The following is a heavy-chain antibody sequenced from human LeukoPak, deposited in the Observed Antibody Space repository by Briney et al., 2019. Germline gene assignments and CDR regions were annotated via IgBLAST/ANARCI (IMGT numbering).Heavy chain of an antibody. D-gene: IGHD2-2*01. CDR3: ARDRLGYCSSTSCRDAFDI. J-gene: IGHJ3*02. V-gene: IGHV4-4*07. Sequence: SETLSLTCTVSGGSISSYYWSWIRQPAGKGLEWIGRIYTSGSTNYNPSLKSRVTMSVDTSKNQFSLKLSSVTAADTAVYCCARDRLGYCSSTSCRDAFDIWGQGTMVTVSS. CDR1: GGSISSYY. CDR2: IYTSGST.